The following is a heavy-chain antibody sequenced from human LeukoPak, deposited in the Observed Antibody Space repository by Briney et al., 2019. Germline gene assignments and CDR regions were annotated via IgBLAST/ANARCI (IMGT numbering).Heavy chain of an antibody. V-gene: IGHV4-59*08. J-gene: IGHJ4*02. CDR3: AGHHPRNTVDF. Sequence: SETLSLTCTVSGGSISSYYWSWIRQPPGKGLEWIAYIFDIGSINYNPSLKSRVTISLDTSKNQFSLELSSVTAADTAVYYCAGHHPRNTVDFWGQGTLVTVSS. CDR1: GGSISSYY. D-gene: IGHD2/OR15-2a*01. CDR2: IFDIGSI.